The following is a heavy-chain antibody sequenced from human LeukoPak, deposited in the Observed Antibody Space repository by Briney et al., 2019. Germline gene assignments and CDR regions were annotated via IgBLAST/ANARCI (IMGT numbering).Heavy chain of an antibody. CDR1: GITLSNYG. CDR2: ISDSGGRT. D-gene: IGHD3-22*01. J-gene: IGHJ4*02. Sequence: GGSLRLSCAVSGITLSNYGMSWVRQAPGKGLEWVAGISDSGGRTNYADSVKGRFTIPRDNPKNTLYLQMNSLRAEDTAVYFCAKRGVVIRVILVGFHKEAYYFDSWGQGALVTVSS. CDR3: AKRGVVIRVILVGFHKEAYYFDS. V-gene: IGHV3-23*01.